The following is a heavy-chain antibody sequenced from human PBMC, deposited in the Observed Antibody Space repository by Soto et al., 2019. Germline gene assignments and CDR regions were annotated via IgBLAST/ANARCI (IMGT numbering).Heavy chain of an antibody. V-gene: IGHV1-18*04. CDR3: ATDPYCGSAPGCSALDA. CDR2: ISAYNGNT. J-gene: IGHJ6*02. CDR1: GYPFPSSG. D-gene: IGHD2-21*01. Sequence: QVHLVQSGGEVKKPGASVKVSCKASGYPFPSSGFSWVRQAPGQGLEWLGWISAYNGNTLYARKFKGRVTMTTDTSTSTAYMELGSLRSDDTAVYYCATDPYCGSAPGCSALDAWGQGTTVTVSS.